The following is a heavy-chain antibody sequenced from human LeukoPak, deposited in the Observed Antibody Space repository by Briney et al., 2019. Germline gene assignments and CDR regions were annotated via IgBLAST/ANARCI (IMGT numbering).Heavy chain of an antibody. CDR1: GGSISSYY. CDR2: IYYSGST. J-gene: IGHJ4*02. V-gene: IGHV4-59*08. D-gene: IGHD6-19*01. Sequence: SETLSLTCTVSGGSISSYYWSWIRQPPGKGLEWIGYIYYSGSTNYNPSLKSRVTISVDTSKNQFSLKLSSVTAADTAVYYCARRGYSSGSYYIDYWGQGTLVTVSP. CDR3: ARRGYSSGSYYIDY.